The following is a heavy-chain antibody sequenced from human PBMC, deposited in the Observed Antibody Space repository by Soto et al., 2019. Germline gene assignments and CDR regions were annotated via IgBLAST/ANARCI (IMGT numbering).Heavy chain of an antibody. D-gene: IGHD3-9*01. CDR2: ISDGGNNK. CDR3: AKDYSDWVPLFEH. Sequence: QVQLVESGGGVVQPGRSLRLSCAASGFTFSNYGMHWVRQAPGKGLEWVAVISDGGNNKYYVDSVKGRFTISRDNSKNTVYLQMNSLRAEDTAVYYCAKDYSDWVPLFEHWSQGTLVTVSS. CDR1: GFTFSNYG. V-gene: IGHV3-30*18. J-gene: IGHJ4*02.